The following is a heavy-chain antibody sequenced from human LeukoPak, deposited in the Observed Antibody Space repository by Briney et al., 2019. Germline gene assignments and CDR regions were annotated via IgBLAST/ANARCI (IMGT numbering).Heavy chain of an antibody. V-gene: IGHV3-21*01. Sequence: GGSLRLSCAASGFTFSSYSMNWVRQAPGKGLEWVSSISTSSSYIYYADSVKGRFTISRDNAKNSLYLQMNSLRAEDTAVYYCAREQLKYYYDSSGCPDYWGQGTLVTVSS. D-gene: IGHD3-22*01. CDR2: ISTSSSYI. CDR1: GFTFSSYS. CDR3: AREQLKYYYDSSGCPDY. J-gene: IGHJ4*02.